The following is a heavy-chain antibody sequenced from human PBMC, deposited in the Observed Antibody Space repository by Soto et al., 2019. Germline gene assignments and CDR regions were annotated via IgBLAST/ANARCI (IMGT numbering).Heavy chain of an antibody. CDR2: FYYSGST. CDR1: GGSISSSSYS. D-gene: IGHD6-13*01. CDR3: ARPGGSGWFYFDS. V-gene: IGHV4-39*01. Sequence: SETLSLTCTVSGGSISSSSYSWGWIRQPPGKGPEWIGTFYYSGSTYYNPSLNSRVTISVDTTKNQFFLKLNSVTAADTAVYYCARPGGSGWFYFDSWGQGSQVTVSS. J-gene: IGHJ4*02.